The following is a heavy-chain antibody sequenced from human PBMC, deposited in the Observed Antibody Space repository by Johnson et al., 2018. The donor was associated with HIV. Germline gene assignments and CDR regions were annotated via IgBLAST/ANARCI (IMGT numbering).Heavy chain of an antibody. Sequence: QVQLVESGGGVVQPGRSLRLSCAASGFTFSSYAMHWVRQAPGKGLEWVAVISYDGNNKFYADSVKGRFTISRDNSKNTLYLQMNSLRAEDTAMYYCVRGGLGYQNIHDPFDIWGQGTMVTVSS. V-gene: IGHV3-30-3*01. CDR3: VRGGLGYQNIHDPFDI. D-gene: IGHD3-16*02. J-gene: IGHJ3*02. CDR1: GFTFSSYA. CDR2: ISYDGNNK.